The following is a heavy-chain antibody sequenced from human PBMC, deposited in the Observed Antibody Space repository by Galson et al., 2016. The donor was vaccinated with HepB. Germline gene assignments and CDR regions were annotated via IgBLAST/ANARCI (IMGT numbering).Heavy chain of an antibody. CDR3: ARTAGDFFNY. Sequence: SETLSLTCTVSGGSMSDYYWSWIRQPPGKGLGWIGYIYYTGATNYNPSLKSRVTISVDTSKNQFSLKLRSVTVADTAVYYCARTAGDFFNYWGQGTLVTVSS. J-gene: IGHJ4*02. CDR1: GGSMSDYY. V-gene: IGHV4-59*01. CDR2: IYYTGAT.